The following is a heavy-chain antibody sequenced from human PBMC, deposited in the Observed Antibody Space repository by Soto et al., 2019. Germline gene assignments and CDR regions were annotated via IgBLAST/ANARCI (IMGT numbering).Heavy chain of an antibody. CDR1: GGTFSSYA. CDR3: ARSSIGVGWFDP. Sequence: ASVKVSCKASGGTFSSYAISWVRQAPGQGLEWMGGIIPIFGTANYAQKFQGRVTITADESTSTAYMELSSLRSEDTAVYYCARSSIGVGWFDPWGQGTLVTVSS. D-gene: IGHD6-6*01. V-gene: IGHV1-69*13. CDR2: IIPIFGTA. J-gene: IGHJ5*02.